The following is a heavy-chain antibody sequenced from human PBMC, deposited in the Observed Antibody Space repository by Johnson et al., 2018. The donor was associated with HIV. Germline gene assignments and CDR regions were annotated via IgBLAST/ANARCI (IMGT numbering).Heavy chain of an antibody. D-gene: IGHD2-2*01. CDR1: GLTFSDYY. Sequence: QVYLVESGGGLVQPGGSLRLSCAAPGLTFSDYYMTWIRQAPGKGLEWVSYISSSGSTMYYADSVKGRFTISRDNAKNSLYLQMNSLRAEDTAVYYCARNGLIPAAKGVAFDIWGHGTTVTVSS. J-gene: IGHJ3*02. CDR3: ARNGLIPAAKGVAFDI. V-gene: IGHV3-11*01. CDR2: ISSSGSTM.